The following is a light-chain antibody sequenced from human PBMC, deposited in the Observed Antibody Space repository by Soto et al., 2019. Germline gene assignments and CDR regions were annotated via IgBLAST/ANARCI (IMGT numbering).Light chain of an antibody. CDR2: GAS. J-gene: IGKJ2*01. Sequence: DIVMTQSPATLSVSPGERATLSCRASQNIRSNLAWYQQKPDQAPRLLIYGASTRATGIPTRFSGSGSGTEFTLTISSLQSEDFAVYHCQQYNNWPPYTFGQGTKLEIK. CDR1: QNIRSN. CDR3: QQYNNWPPYT. V-gene: IGKV3-15*01.